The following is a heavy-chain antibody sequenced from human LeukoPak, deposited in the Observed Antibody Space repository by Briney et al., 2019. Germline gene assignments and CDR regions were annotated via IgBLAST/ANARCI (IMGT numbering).Heavy chain of an antibody. V-gene: IGHV4-38-2*02. CDR3: ARDLVVATMGGSSYFDY. CDR1: GYSISSGYY. J-gene: IGHJ4*02. Sequence: PSETLSLTCTVSGYSISSGYYWGWIRQTPGKGLEWIGSKYHSGNTYYNPSLKTRVPNSVDTSKNQFSLKLSSVTAADTAVYYCARDLVVATMGGSSYFDYWGQGTLVTVSS. CDR2: KYHSGNT. D-gene: IGHD5-12*01.